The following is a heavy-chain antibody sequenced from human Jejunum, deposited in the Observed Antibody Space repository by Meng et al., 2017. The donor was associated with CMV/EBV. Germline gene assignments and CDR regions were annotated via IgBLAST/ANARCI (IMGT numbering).Heavy chain of an antibody. D-gene: IGHD3-22*01. V-gene: IGHV4-4*07. J-gene: IGHJ4*02. CDR3: ARGESRGYYYLDY. Sequence: QVTLQGSGPGLVRPSETLSLTCSVSGDSINNHFWSWIRQPAGKKLEWIGRISSSGNTNYTPSFKSRVIMSLDTSNNQLFLKLTSVTAADTALYYCARGESRGYYYLDYWGQGILVTVSS. CDR2: ISSSGNT. CDR1: GDSINNHF.